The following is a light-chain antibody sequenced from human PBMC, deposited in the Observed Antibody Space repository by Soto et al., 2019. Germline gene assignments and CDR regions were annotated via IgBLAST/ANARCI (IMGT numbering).Light chain of an antibody. CDR2: EVS. J-gene: IGLJ1*01. CDR1: SGDIGAYDY. V-gene: IGLV2-14*01. CDR3: SSYSGSSTPYV. Sequence: QSALTQPASLSGSPGQSITISCTGTSGDIGAYDYVSWYQQHPGKAPKLIIYEVSNRPSGVSNRFSGSKSANTASLTISGLQAEDEADYYCSSYSGSSTPYVFGTGTKVTVL.